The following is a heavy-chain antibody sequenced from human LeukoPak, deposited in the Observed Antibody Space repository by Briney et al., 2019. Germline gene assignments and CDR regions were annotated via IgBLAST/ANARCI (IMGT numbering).Heavy chain of an antibody. Sequence: SETLSLTCAVSGYSISSGYYWGWIRQPPGKGLEWIGSIYHRGSTYYNPSLKSRVTISVDTSKNQFSLKLSSVTAADTAVYYCARGIAAAGTGYWGQGTLVTVSS. J-gene: IGHJ4*02. D-gene: IGHD6-13*01. CDR1: GYSISSGYY. CDR2: IYHRGST. V-gene: IGHV4-38-2*01. CDR3: ARGIAAAGTGY.